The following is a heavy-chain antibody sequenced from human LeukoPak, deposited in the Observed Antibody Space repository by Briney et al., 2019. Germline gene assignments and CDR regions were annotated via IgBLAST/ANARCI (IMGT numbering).Heavy chain of an antibody. CDR3: ARDSYSSGWYPYYYYYYYMDV. V-gene: IGHV3-48*01. Sequence: GGSLRLSCAASGFTFSSYSMNWVRQAPGKGLEWVSYISSSSSTIYYADSVKGRFTISRDNAKNSLYLQMNSLRAEDTAVYYCARDSYSSGWYPYYYYYYYMDVWGKGTTVTVSS. CDR2: ISSSSSTI. J-gene: IGHJ6*03. D-gene: IGHD6-19*01. CDR1: GFTFSSYS.